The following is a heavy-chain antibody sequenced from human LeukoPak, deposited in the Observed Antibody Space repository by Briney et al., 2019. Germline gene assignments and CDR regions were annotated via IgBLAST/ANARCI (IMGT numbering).Heavy chain of an antibody. Sequence: SETLSLTCTISGGSVRSYFWSWIRQPAGKELEWIGRIHNDGVSDYKPSLKSRVTMSIDTSKNQFSLRLTSVTAADTAVYYCARGGTVTNFGYWGQGTLVTVSS. CDR3: ARGGTVTNFGY. D-gene: IGHD4-17*01. J-gene: IGHJ4*02. CDR2: IHNDGVS. V-gene: IGHV4-4*07. CDR1: GGSVRSYF.